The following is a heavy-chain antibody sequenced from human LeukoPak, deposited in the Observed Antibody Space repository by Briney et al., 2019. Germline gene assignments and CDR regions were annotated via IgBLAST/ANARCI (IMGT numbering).Heavy chain of an antibody. J-gene: IGHJ3*01. CDR3: VRSASNAFDV. Sequence: ASVKVSCKASGYTFTGYYIHWVRQAPGQGPERVGWINPKSGGTNSAQKFQGRVTLTRDTSISTAYMELSRLTSGDTAVYYCVRSASNAFDVWGQGTMVTVSS. D-gene: IGHD3-3*01. CDR2: INPKSGGT. V-gene: IGHV1-2*02. CDR1: GYTFTGYY.